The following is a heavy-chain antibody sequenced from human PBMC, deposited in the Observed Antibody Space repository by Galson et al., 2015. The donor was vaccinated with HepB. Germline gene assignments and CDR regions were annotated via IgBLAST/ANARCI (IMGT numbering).Heavy chain of an antibody. CDR1: GFTFSSYS. Sequence: SLRLSCAASGFTFSSYSMNWVRQAPGKGLEWVSSISSSSSYIYYADSVKGRFTISRDNAKNSLYLQMNSLRAEDTAVYYCAREGRSYSAYYYGMDVWGQGTTVTVSS. D-gene: IGHD1-26*01. CDR2: ISSSSSYI. J-gene: IGHJ6*02. CDR3: AREGRSYSAYYYGMDV. V-gene: IGHV3-21*01.